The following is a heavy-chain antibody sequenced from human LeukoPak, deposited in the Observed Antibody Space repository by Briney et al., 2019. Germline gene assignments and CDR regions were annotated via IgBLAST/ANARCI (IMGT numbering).Heavy chain of an antibody. CDR3: AREELVDTAMSGGS. CDR2: INPNSGGT. V-gene: IGHV1-2*02. Sequence: ASVKVSCKASGYTFTGYYMHWVRQAPGQGLEWMGWINPNSGGTNYAQKFQGRVTMTRDTSISTAYMELSRLRSDDTAVYYCAREELVDTAMSGGSWGQGTLVTVSS. CDR1: GYTFTGYY. J-gene: IGHJ4*02. D-gene: IGHD5-18*01.